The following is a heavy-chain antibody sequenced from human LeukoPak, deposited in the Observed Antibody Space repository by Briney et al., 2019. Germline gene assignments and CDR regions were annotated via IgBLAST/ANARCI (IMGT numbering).Heavy chain of an antibody. CDR2: INHSGST. CDR3: ARGWVAAAGFDY. CDR1: GGSFSGYY. V-gene: IGHV4-34*01. D-gene: IGHD6-13*01. Sequence: SETLSLTCAVYGGSFSGYYWSWIRQPPGKGLGWIGEINHSGSTNYNPSLKSRVTISVDTSKNQFSLKLSSVTAADTAVYHCARGWVAAAGFDYWGQGTLVTASS. J-gene: IGHJ4*02.